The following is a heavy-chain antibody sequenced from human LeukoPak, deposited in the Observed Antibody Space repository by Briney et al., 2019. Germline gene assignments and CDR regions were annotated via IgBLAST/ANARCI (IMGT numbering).Heavy chain of an antibody. J-gene: IGHJ4*02. CDR1: GYTFTSYG. Sequence: ASVKVSCKASGYTFTSYGISWVRQAPGQGLEWMGWISAYNGNTNYAQKLQGRVTMTTDTSTSTAYMELRSLRSDDTAVYYCARGPPSFGELLPIYYCGQGTLVTVSS. V-gene: IGHV1-18*01. CDR2: ISAYNGNT. CDR3: ARGPPSFGELLPIYY. D-gene: IGHD1-26*01.